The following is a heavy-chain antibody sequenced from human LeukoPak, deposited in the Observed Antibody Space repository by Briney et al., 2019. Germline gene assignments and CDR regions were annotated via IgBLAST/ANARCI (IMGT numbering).Heavy chain of an antibody. CDR1: GFTFSSYG. Sequence: GRSLRLSCAASGFTFSSYGMHWVRQAPGKGLEWVAVISYDGSNKYYVDSVKGRFTISRDNSKSTLYLQMGSLRAEDMAVYYCARISRDWSLDYWGQGTLVTVSS. D-gene: IGHD3/OR15-3a*01. CDR2: ISYDGSNK. V-gene: IGHV3-30*03. CDR3: ARISRDWSLDY. J-gene: IGHJ4*02.